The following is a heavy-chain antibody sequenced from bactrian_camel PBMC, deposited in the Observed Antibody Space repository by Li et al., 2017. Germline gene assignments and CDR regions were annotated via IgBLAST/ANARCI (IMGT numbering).Heavy chain of an antibody. CDR1: GYTPSTNC. J-gene: IGHJ6*01. CDR2: IYTDGSGP. V-gene: IGHV3S6*01. Sequence: VQLVESGGGSVQVGGSLKLSCAASGYTPSTNCVGWFRQTPGKGREGVAVIYTDGSGPYYAEFVKGQLTMSSDNAKNTLYLQLNSLKTEDTAMYYCADDAGHADFGYWGQGTQVTVS. D-gene: IGHD6*01. CDR3: ADDAGHADFGY.